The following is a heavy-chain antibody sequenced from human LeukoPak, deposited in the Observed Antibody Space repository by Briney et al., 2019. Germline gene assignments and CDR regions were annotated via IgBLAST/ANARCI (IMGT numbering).Heavy chain of an antibody. J-gene: IGHJ3*02. CDR1: GGSFSDYY. V-gene: IGHV4-34*01. CDR3: ARRIDYSNYGPYDAFDI. CDR2: INHSGST. Sequence: SETLSLTCAVYGGSFSDYYWSWIRQPPGKGLEWIGEINHSGSTNYNPSLKSRVTISVDTSKNQFSLKLSSVTAADTAVYYCARRIDYSNYGPYDAFDIWGQGTMVTVSS. D-gene: IGHD4-11*01.